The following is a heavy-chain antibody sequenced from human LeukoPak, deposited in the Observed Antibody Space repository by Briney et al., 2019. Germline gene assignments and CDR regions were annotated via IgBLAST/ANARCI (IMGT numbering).Heavy chain of an antibody. Sequence: ASVKVSCKASGYTFTSYYMHWVRQAPGQGLEWMGIINPSGGSTSYAQKFQGRVTMTRDTSTSAVYMELSSLRSEDTAVYYSARVDFWSGLARDYYYMDVWGKGTTVTVSS. D-gene: IGHD3-3*01. V-gene: IGHV1-46*01. CDR2: INPSGGST. J-gene: IGHJ6*03. CDR3: ARVDFWSGLARDYYYMDV. CDR1: GYTFTSYY.